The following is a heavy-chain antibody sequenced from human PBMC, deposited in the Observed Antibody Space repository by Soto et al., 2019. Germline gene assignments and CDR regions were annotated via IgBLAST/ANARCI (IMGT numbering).Heavy chain of an antibody. Sequence: HPGGSLRLSCAVSGFTFSSYWMSWVRQAPGKGLEWVANIKQDGSEKYYVDSVKGRFTISRDNAKNSLYLQMNSLRAEDTAVYYCARYVYCSSTSCYMAHDYYYSYMDVWGKGTTVTVSS. CDR2: IKQDGSEK. V-gene: IGHV3-7*01. J-gene: IGHJ6*03. CDR1: GFTFSSYW. D-gene: IGHD2-2*02. CDR3: ARYVYCSSTSCYMAHDYYYSYMDV.